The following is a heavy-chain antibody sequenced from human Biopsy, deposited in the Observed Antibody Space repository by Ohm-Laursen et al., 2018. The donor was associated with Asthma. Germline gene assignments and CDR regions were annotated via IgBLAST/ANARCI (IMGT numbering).Heavy chain of an antibody. V-gene: IGHV1-3*04. CDR2: VNTGNGDT. J-gene: IGHJ3*01. CDR3: ARTYYDFLTGQVKDVFGV. Sequence: ASVKVSCKTSGYNFISFAIHWVRQAPGQRLEWMGWVNTGNGDTKYSQKFQGRVTITRDTSASTAYMELRSLRSEDTATHYCARTYYDFLTGQVKDVFGVWGQGTMVTVSS. D-gene: IGHD3-9*01. CDR1: GYNFISFA.